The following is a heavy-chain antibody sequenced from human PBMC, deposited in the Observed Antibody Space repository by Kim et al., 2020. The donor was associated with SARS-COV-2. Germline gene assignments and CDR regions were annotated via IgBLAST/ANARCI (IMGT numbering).Heavy chain of an antibody. CDR2: FDPEDGET. J-gene: IGHJ5*02. V-gene: IGHV1-24*01. D-gene: IGHD5-18*01. CDR3: ATTVDTTMTAVSWFDP. CDR1: GYTLTELS. Sequence: ASVKVSCKVSGYTLTELSMHWVRQAPGKGLEWMGGFDPEDGETIYAQKFQGRVTMTEDTSTDTAYMELSSLRSEDTAVYYGATTVDTTMTAVSWFDPWGQGTLVTVSS.